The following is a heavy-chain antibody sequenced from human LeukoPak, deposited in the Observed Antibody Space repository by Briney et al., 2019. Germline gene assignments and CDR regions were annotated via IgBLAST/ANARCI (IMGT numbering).Heavy chain of an antibody. V-gene: IGHV4-4*08. CDR2: IAASGTT. Sequence: SETLSLTCSVSGGSIESYYWSRIRQPPGKGLEFIGYIAASGTTKHNPSLKSRVTLSMDTSKNQFSLKLSSVTAADTAVYYCANTLQVNYYYYMDVWAKGPRSPSP. J-gene: IGHJ6*03. CDR1: GGSIESYY. CDR3: ANTLQVNYYYYMDV. D-gene: IGHD2-2*02.